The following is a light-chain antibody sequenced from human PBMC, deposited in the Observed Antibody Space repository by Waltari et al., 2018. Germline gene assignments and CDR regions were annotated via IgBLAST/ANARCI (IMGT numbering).Light chain of an antibody. V-gene: IGKV1-6*01. CDR3: QHYYDNPFT. CDR2: GAS. CDR1: QNIYSN. Sequence: IQMTQSPSALSASVGDRVTISCRASQNIYSNLAWYQQKPGKAPKLLIYGASSLQSGILSRFSGSGSVRDFTLTISSLQPEDSAGYYCQHYYDNPFTFGPGTKLDIE. J-gene: IGKJ3*01.